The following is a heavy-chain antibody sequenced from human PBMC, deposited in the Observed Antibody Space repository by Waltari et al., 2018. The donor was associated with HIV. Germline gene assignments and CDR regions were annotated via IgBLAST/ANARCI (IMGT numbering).Heavy chain of an antibody. CDR3: VIGDSSGYSYYFDY. J-gene: IGHJ4*02. CDR1: AGSLRGHA. D-gene: IGHD3-22*01. CDR2: INHSGST. V-gene: IGHV4-34*01. Sequence: QVQLQPWGAGMLKSSATLSSTWAAQAGSLRGHAWSWLCPPPGKGLEWIGEINHSGSTNYNPSLKSRVTISVDTSKNQFSLKLSSVTAADTAVYYCVIGDSSGYSYYFDYWGQGTLVTVSS.